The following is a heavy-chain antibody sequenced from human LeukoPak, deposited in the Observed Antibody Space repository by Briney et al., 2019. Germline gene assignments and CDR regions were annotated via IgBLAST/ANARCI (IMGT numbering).Heavy chain of an antibody. J-gene: IGHJ4*02. Sequence: ASVKVSCKASGYTFSNYDINWVRQATGQGLEWMGWMNPKSGNTGYAQNFQGRVTMTRNSSMTTSYMELSSLRSEDTAVYYCARASRTYFGDYLYYFDSWGQGTLVTVSS. D-gene: IGHD4-17*01. CDR1: GYTFSNYD. CDR2: MNPKSGNT. CDR3: ARASRTYFGDYLYYFDS. V-gene: IGHV1-8*01.